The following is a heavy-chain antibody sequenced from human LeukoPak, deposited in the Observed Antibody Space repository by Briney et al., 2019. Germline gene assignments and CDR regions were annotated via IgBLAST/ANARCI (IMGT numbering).Heavy chain of an antibody. CDR1: GYTFTSYG. CDR2: ISAYNGNT. V-gene: IGHV1-18*01. J-gene: IGHJ5*02. CDR3: ASSNYYDSSGYYPCYNWFDP. Sequence: ASVKVSCKASGYTFTSYGISWVRQAPGQGLDWMGWISAYNGNTNYAQKLQGRVTMTTDTSTSTAYMELRSLRSDDTAVYYCASSNYYDSSGYYPCYNWFDPWGQGTLVTVSS. D-gene: IGHD3-22*01.